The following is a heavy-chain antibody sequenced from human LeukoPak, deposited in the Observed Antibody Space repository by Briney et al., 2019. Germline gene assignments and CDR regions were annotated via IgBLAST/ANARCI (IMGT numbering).Heavy chain of an antibody. CDR2: IRSKAYGGTT. J-gene: IGHJ4*02. Sequence: GGSLRLSCTASGFTFGAYAMSWVRQAPGKGREWVGFIRSKAYGGTTEYAASVKGRFTISRDDSKSIAYLQMNSLKTEDTAVYYCTRTGTTVTLYYFDYWGQGTLVTVSS. CDR3: TRTGTTVTLYYFDY. D-gene: IGHD4-17*01. V-gene: IGHV3-49*04. CDR1: GFTFGAYA.